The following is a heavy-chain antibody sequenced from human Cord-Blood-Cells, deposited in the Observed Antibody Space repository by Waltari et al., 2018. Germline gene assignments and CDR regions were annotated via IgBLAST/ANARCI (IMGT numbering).Heavy chain of an antibody. CDR1: GFSLSTSAVG. D-gene: IGHD3-3*01. Sequence: ITLKESGPTLVQPTQTLTLTCPSPGFSLSTSAVGVVWIGTPPGKALEWLALIYWNDDKRYSTSLKSRLTITKDTSKNQMVLTMSNMDPVDTATYYCAHSRAIFGVVPLQYHCYFDLWGRGTLVTVSS. V-gene: IGHV2-5*01. CDR3: AHSRAIFGVVPLQYHCYFDL. J-gene: IGHJ2*01. CDR2: IYWNDDK.